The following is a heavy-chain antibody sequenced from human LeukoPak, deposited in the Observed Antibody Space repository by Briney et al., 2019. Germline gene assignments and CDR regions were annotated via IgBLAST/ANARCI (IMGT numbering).Heavy chain of an antibody. J-gene: IGHJ4*02. D-gene: IGHD5-18*01. Sequence: GGSLRLSCAASGFTFSAYSINWVRQAPGKGLEWVSAITGSGGNTFYADSVKGRFTISRDNSKNTLYLQMNSPRAEDTAVYYCAKRAYSSGFYFDYLGQGTLVTVSS. V-gene: IGHV3-23*01. CDR3: AKRAYSSGFYFDY. CDR1: GFTFSAYS. CDR2: ITGSGGNT.